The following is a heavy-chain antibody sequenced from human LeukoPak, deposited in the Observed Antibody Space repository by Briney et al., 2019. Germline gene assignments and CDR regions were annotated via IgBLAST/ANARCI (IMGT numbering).Heavy chain of an antibody. CDR3: AMTGITVSGGFDI. D-gene: IGHD6-19*01. V-gene: IGHV4-4*02. Sequence: SGTLSLTCAVSGASINSSNWWSWVRQPPGKGLEWIGEIYHIGSTNYNPSLKSRLIISVDKSKNQFSLQLSSVTAADTAVYYCAMTGITVSGGFDIWGQGTMVAVSS. CDR1: GASINSSNW. CDR2: IYHIGST. J-gene: IGHJ3*02.